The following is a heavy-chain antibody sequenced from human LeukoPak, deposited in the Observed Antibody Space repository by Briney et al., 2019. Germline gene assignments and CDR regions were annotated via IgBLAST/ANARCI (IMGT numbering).Heavy chain of an antibody. D-gene: IGHD6-13*01. CDR1: GGSISSGGYY. Sequence: SETLSLTCTVSGGSISSGGYYWSWIRQPPGKGLEWIGYIYHSGSTYYNPSLKSRVTISVDKSKNQFSLKLSSVTAADTAVYYCARDPGENIAAAGPNWFDPWGQGTLVTVSS. CDR3: ARDPGENIAAAGPNWFDP. J-gene: IGHJ5*02. V-gene: IGHV4-30-2*01. CDR2: IYHSGST.